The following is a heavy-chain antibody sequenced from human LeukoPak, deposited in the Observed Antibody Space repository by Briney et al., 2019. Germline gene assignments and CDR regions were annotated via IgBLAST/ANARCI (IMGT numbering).Heavy chain of an antibody. D-gene: IGHD2-2*01. CDR3: ATAGSSTSPYYGMDV. CDR1: GYTLTELS. V-gene: IGHV1-24*01. J-gene: IGHJ6*02. CDR2: FDPEDGET. Sequence: ASVEVSCKVSGYTLTELSMHWVRQAPGKGLEWMGGFDPEDGETIYAQKFQGRVTMTEDTSTDTAYMELSSLRSEDTAVYYCATAGSSTSPYYGMDVWGQGTTVTVSS.